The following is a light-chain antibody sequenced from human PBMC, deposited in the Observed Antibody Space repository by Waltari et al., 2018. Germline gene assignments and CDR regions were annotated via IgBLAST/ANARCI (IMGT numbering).Light chain of an antibody. CDR3: QQYGSSSWT. Sequence: EIVLTQSPGTLSLSPGERATLSCRAAQSVPTNYLAWYQQKPGQAPRLLFYGAARRATGIPDRCSGSGSGTDFTLTISRLEPEDAAVYYCQQYGSSSWTFGQGTKVEIK. J-gene: IGKJ1*01. V-gene: IGKV3-20*01. CDR2: GAA. CDR1: QSVPTNY.